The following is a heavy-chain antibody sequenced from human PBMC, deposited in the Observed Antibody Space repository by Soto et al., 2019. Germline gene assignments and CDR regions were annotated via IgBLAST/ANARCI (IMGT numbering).Heavy chain of an antibody. CDR2: ITYDGSRT. CDR3: AKDKGNYYFDY. V-gene: IGHV3-30*18. CDR1: GITFSMSG. Sequence: GGSLRLSCAASGITFSMSGMHWVRQAPGKGLEWVAFITYDGSRTYYEDSVKGRFTISRDNSENTVYLQMHSLRTEDTAVYYCAKDKGNYYFDYWGQGTQVTVSS. J-gene: IGHJ4*02.